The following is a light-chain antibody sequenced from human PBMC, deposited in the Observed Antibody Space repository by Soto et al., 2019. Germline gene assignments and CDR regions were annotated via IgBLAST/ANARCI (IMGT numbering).Light chain of an antibody. CDR3: SSYTSSSTPFYV. CDR1: SSDVGGYNY. J-gene: IGLJ1*01. Sequence: QSVLTQPASVSGSPGQSITISCTGTSSDVGGYNYVSWYQQHPGKAPKLMIYDVSNRPSGVSNRFSGSKSGNTASLTISGLQAEDESDYYCSSYTSSSTPFYVLGPGTKVTVL. V-gene: IGLV2-14*01. CDR2: DVS.